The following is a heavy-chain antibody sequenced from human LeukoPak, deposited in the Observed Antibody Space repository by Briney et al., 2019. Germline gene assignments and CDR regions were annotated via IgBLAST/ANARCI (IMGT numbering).Heavy chain of an antibody. Sequence: ASVKVSRKASGDTFTDYSIHWVRQAPGQGLQWMGWIKPNSGGTTYAQMFQDRVTLTRDTSINTVYMELTRLTSDDTAVYYCARGTTVTANRWGQGTLVTVSS. CDR1: GDTFTDYS. CDR3: ARGTTVTANR. D-gene: IGHD4-17*01. J-gene: IGHJ5*02. V-gene: IGHV1-2*02. CDR2: IKPNSGGT.